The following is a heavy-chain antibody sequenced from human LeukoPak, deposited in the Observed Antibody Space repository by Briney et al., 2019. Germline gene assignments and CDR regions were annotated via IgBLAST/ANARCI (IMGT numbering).Heavy chain of an antibody. CDR2: INHSGST. D-gene: IGHD2-15*01. V-gene: IGHV4-34*01. CDR3: ARGRGYCSGGSCYRFWFDP. J-gene: IGHJ5*02. CDR1: GGSFSGYY. Sequence: PSETLSLTCAVYGGSFSGYYWSWIRQPPGKGLEWIGDINHSGSTNYNPSLKSRVTISVDTSKNQFSLKLSSVTAADTAVYYCARGRGYCSGGSCYRFWFDPWGQGTLVTVSS.